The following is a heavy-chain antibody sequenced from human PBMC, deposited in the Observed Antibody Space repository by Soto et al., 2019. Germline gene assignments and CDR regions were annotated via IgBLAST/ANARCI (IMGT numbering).Heavy chain of an antibody. V-gene: IGHV3-74*01. Sequence: EVQLVESGGGLVQPGGSLRLSCAASGFTFSSHWMHWVRQSPGQGLVWVSRLSSDGTTTHYADSVNGRFTISRDNANNSVYMQMNSLSAEDTAGYFCARATTGSKNYMDVWGQGTTVTVSS. D-gene: IGHD1-1*01. J-gene: IGHJ6*02. CDR3: ARATTGSKNYMDV. CDR2: LSSDGTTT. CDR1: GFTFSSHW.